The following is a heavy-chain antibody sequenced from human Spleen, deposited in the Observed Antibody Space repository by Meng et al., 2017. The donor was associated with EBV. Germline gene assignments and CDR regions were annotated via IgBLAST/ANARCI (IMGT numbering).Heavy chain of an antibody. Sequence: QVVPQAPGPGLVQPSETLSLTCTVSPGSVNSGNTYWSWIRQPPGKGLEWIGYIHYSEGSSHNPSLKSRVTISLDTSKNQVSLKLSSVTAADTALYYCARVTWLRGVRGHFNSWGQGTLVTVSS. CDR1: PGSVNSGNTY. J-gene: IGHJ4*02. V-gene: IGHV4-61*01. D-gene: IGHD3-10*01. CDR2: IHYSEGS. CDR3: ARVTWLRGVRGHFNS.